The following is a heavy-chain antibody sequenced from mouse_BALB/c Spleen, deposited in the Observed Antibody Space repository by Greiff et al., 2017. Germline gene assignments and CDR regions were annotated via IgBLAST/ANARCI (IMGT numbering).Heavy chain of an antibody. J-gene: IGHJ3*01. V-gene: IGHV1S81*02. CDR3: TRGTQFAY. CDR1: GYTFTSYY. CDR2: INPSNGGT. D-gene: IGHD2-14*01. Sequence: QVHVKQSGAELVKPGASVKLSCKASGYTFTSYYMYWVKQRPGQGLEWIGEINPSNGGTNFNEKFKSKATLTVDKSSSTAYMQLSSLTSEDSAVYYCTRGTQFAYWGQGTLVTVSA.